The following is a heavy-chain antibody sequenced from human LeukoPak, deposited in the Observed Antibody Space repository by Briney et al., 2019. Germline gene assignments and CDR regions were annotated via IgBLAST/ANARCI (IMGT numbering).Heavy chain of an antibody. CDR3: AKGDTGYTGAWYVVDY. V-gene: IGHV3-30*18. J-gene: IGHJ4*02. CDR2: ITYDGSKK. Sequence: GGSLRLSCAASGLTFSNYGMHWVRQAPGKGLEWVAAITYDGSKKYYADSVKGRFTISRDNSKNTMYLQMNSLRVEDTAVYYCAKGDTGYTGAWYVVDYWGQGTLVTVSA. CDR1: GLTFSNYG. D-gene: IGHD6-19*01.